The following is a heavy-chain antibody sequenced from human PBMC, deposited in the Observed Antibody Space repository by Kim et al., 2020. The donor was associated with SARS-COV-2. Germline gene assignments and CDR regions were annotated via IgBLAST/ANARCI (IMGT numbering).Heavy chain of an antibody. D-gene: IGHD3-3*01. J-gene: IGHJ4*02. CDR1: GFTFSSYE. Sequence: GGSLRLSCAASGFTFSSYEMNWVRQAPGKGLEWVSYISSSGDTIYYADSVKGRFTISRDNAKNSLYLQMNSLRAEDTAVYYCASWYNDFWGVYNYWGQGTLVTVSS. V-gene: IGHV3-48*03. CDR3: ASWYNDFWGVYNY. CDR2: ISSSGDTI.